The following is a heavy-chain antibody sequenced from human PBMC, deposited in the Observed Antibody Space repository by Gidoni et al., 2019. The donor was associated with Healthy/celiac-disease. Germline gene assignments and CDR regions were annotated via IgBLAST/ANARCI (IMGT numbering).Heavy chain of an antibody. J-gene: IGHJ4*02. D-gene: IGHD4-17*01. CDR2: ISGSGGST. CDR3: AKLYGDYDQFDY. CDR1: GFTFSSHA. V-gene: IGHV3-23*04. Sequence: EVHLVESGGGLVQPGGSLRLSCAASGFTFSSHAMSWVRQAPGKGLEWVSAISGSGGSTYYADSVKGRCTISRDNSKNTLYLQMNSLGAEDTAVYYCAKLYGDYDQFDYWGQGTLVTVSS.